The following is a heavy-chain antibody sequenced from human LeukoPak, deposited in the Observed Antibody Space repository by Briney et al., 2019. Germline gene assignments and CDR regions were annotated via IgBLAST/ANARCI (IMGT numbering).Heavy chain of an antibody. V-gene: IGHV3-30*04. J-gene: IGHJ4*02. CDR1: GLAFSTYA. Sequence: GGSLRLSCAASGLAFSTYAMHWVRQAPGKGLEWVAIISYDGGNEYYADSVKGRFTISRDNSKNTLYLQMNSLRVEDTAVYYCASGGYDILTGYPYIFDYWGQGTLVTVSS. CDR3: ASGGYDILTGYPYIFDY. D-gene: IGHD3-9*01. CDR2: ISYDGGNE.